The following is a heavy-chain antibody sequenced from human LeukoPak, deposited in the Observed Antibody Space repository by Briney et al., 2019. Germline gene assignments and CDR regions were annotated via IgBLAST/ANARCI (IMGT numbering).Heavy chain of an antibody. CDR1: GFTFSSYA. D-gene: IGHD3-22*01. V-gene: IGHV3-23*01. CDR2: ISGSGGST. CDR3: AGHDSRFRDFDY. Sequence: GGSLRLSCAASGFTFSSYAMSWVRQAPGKGLEWVSAISGSGGSTYYADSVKGRFTISRDNSKNTLYLQMNSLRAEDTAVYYCAGHDSRFRDFDYWGQGTLVTVSS. J-gene: IGHJ4*02.